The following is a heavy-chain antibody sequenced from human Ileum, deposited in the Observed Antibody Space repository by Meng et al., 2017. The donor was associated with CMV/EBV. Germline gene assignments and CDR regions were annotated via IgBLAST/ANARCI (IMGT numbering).Heavy chain of an antibody. CDR2: FYSSDTY. J-gene: IGHJ4*02. Sequence: VDLVRSGPELEKPSETLNLSCNDSGGSVNNYYLSWIRQSAGKGLEWIGRFYSSDTYNYHPSIDSRVTMSLDTSKNQLSLKLMSVTAADTATYYCARGPGASTREGFDYWGLGTLVTVSS. CDR1: GGSVNNYY. V-gene: IGHV4-4*07. CDR3: ARGPGASTREGFDY. D-gene: IGHD1-26*01.